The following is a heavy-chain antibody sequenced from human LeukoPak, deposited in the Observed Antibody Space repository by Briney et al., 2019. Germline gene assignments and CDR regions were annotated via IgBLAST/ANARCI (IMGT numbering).Heavy chain of an antibody. J-gene: IGHJ4*02. V-gene: IGHV3-30*18. CDR1: GFGFSDSY. D-gene: IGHD3-10*01. CDR2: ISYDGSNK. Sequence: GGSLRLSCVVSGFGFSDSYMTWIRQAPGKGLEWVAVISYDGSNKYYADSVKGRFTISRDNSKNTLYLQMNSLRAEDTAVYYCAKDRETGSAYMFDYWGQGTLVTVSS. CDR3: AKDRETGSAYMFDY.